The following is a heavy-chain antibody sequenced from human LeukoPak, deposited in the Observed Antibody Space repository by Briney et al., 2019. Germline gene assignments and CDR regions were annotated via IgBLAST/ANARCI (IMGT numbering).Heavy chain of an antibody. CDR2: ISSSSSYI. CDR1: GFTVSTNY. Sequence: GGSLRLSCAASGFTVSTNYMSWVRQAPGEGLEWVSFISSSSSYIYYADSMKGRFTISRDNAKNSLYLQMNSLRAEDTAVYSCARGADGVSSNSRGWFDPCGQGTLVTVSS. CDR3: ARGADGVSSNSRGWFDP. D-gene: IGHD2-15*01. J-gene: IGHJ5*02. V-gene: IGHV3-21*01.